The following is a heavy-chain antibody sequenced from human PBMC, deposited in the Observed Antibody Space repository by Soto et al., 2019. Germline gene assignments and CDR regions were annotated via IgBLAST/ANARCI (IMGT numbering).Heavy chain of an antibody. J-gene: IGHJ4*02. CDR2: ITSDGSTT. V-gene: IGHV3-74*01. CDR1: GFTFSSYW. Sequence: GSLRLSCAASGFTFSSYWMHWVRQAPGKGLVWVSRITSDGSTTNYADSVKGRFTISRDNAKNTVFLQMNSLRAEDTAVYYCAALNIFGADFWGQGGVVTVAS. D-gene: IGHD3-3*01. CDR3: AALNIFGADF.